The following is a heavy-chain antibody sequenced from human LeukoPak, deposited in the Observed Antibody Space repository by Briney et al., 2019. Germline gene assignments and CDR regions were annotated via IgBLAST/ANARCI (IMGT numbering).Heavy chain of an antibody. D-gene: IGHD6-13*01. J-gene: IGHJ4*02. CDR2: IYPGDSDT. CDR3: ARPRRQAIAAARTDFDY. Sequence: GGSLRLPCKGSGYSFTSYWIGWVRQMPGKGLEWMGIIYPGDSDTRYSPSFQGQVTISADNSISTAYLQWSSLKASDTAMYYCARPRRQAIAAARTDFDYWGQGTLVTVSS. V-gene: IGHV5-51*01. CDR1: GYSFTSYW.